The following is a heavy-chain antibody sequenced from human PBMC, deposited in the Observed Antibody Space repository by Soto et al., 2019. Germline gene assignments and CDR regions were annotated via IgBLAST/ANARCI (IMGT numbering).Heavy chain of an antibody. CDR1: GGSISSYY. D-gene: IGHD3-9*01. V-gene: IGHV4-59*01. Sequence: SETLSLTCTVSGGSISSYYWSWIRQPPGKGLEWIGFIYFSGSTNYNPSLKSRATLSVDTSKKEFSLKLNSVTAADTAVYYCARGYDILNSWGQGTLVTVSS. CDR3: ARGYDILNS. J-gene: IGHJ4*02. CDR2: IYFSGST.